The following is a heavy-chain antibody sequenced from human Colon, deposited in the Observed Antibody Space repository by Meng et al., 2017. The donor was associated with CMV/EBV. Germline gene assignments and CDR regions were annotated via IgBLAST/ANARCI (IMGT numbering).Heavy chain of an antibody. Sequence: VVLVQSGSEVKKPGASVTVSCKASGYTFTGYFMYWVRQAPGQGLEWLGVINPITGGTNYAQKFQGRVTMTRDTSMNTAYLELSRLRSDDTAVYYCASLSGGDFDYWGQGTLVTVSS. CDR1: GYTFTGYF. V-gene: IGHV1-2*02. J-gene: IGHJ4*02. CDR2: INPITGGT. CDR3: ASLSGGDFDY. D-gene: IGHD1-26*01.